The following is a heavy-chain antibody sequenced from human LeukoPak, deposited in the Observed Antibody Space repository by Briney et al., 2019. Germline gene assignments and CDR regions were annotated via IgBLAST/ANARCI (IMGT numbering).Heavy chain of an antibody. V-gene: IGHV4-59*01. CDR2: IYYSGST. CDR3: AREIARWRGVGNYFDY. CDR1: GGSISSYY. D-gene: IGHD1-26*01. Sequence: SETLSLTCTVSGGSISSYYWSWIRQPPGKGLEWIGYIYYSGSTNYNPSLKSRVTISVDTSKNQFSLKLSSVAAADTAVYYCAREIARWRGVGNYFDYWGQGTLVTVSS. J-gene: IGHJ4*02.